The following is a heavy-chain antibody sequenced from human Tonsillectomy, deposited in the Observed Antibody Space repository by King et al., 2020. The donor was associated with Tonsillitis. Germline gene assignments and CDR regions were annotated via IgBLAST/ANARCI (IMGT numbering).Heavy chain of an antibody. CDR1: GFIFSEYW. D-gene: IGHD6-25*01. CDR2: IRKDGSEK. Sequence: VQLVESGGGLVQPGGSLRLSCSASGFIFSEYWMTWIRQPPGKGLEWGANIRKDGSEKYYVDSVKGRFTISRDNAENSVFRQMNSLREDDTAVYYCARGHSGVWGQGTLVTVSS. CDR3: ARGHSGV. V-gene: IGHV3-7*03. J-gene: IGHJ1*01.